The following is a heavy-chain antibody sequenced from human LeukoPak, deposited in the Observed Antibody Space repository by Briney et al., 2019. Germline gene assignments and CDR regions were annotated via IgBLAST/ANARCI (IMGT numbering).Heavy chain of an antibody. Sequence: SETLSLTCTVSGGSISSSSYYWGWIRQPPGKGLEWIGSIYYSGSTYYNPSLKSRVTISVDTSKNQFSLKLSSVTAADTAVYYCASPPMTAASNYYYYMDVWGKGTTVTISS. J-gene: IGHJ6*03. CDR2: IYYSGST. D-gene: IGHD2-2*01. CDR1: GGSISSSSYY. CDR3: ASPPMTAASNYYYYMDV. V-gene: IGHV4-39*01.